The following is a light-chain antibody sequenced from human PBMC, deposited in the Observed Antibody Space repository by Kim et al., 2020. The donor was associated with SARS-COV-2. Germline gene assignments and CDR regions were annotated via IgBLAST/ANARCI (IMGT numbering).Light chain of an antibody. J-gene: IGKJ1*01. CDR1: QSVLYSSNNKNY. V-gene: IGKV4-1*01. CDR3: QQYYSSWT. CDR2: WAS. Sequence: DIVMTQSPDSLAVSLGERATINCKSSQSVLYSSNNKNYLAWYQQKPGQPPTLLIYWASSRESGVPDRFSGSGSGTDFTLTISSLQAEDVAIYYCQQYYSSWTFGQGTKVDIK.